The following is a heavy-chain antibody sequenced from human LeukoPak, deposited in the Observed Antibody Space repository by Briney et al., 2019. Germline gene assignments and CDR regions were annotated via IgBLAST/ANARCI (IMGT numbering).Heavy chain of an antibody. D-gene: IGHD6-6*01. CDR3: ARFVNYFDY. V-gene: IGHV4-59*01. CDR2: IYYSGST. J-gene: IGHJ4*02. Sequence: SETLSLTCTVSGGSISSYYWSWIRQPPXXGLEWIGYIYYSGSTNYNPSLKSRVTISVDTSKNQFSLKLSSVTAADTAVYYCARFVNYFDYWGQGTLVTVSS. CDR1: GGSISSYY.